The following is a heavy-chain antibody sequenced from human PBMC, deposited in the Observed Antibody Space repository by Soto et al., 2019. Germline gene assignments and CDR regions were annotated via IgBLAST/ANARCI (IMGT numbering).Heavy chain of an antibody. J-gene: IGHJ5*02. Sequence: EVQLVESGGGLVQPGGSLRLSCAASGFTFSNYAMHWVRQAPGKGLEYVSAISNDGGATYYADSVRGRFTISRDNSKNTLFLKRGSLRAEDMAFYHCARAAAVPTILQKHSFFAPWGQGPLVPVSS. CDR2: ISNDGGAT. CDR1: GFTFSNYA. CDR3: ARAAAVPTILQKHSFFAP. D-gene: IGHD2-21*01. V-gene: IGHV3-64*07.